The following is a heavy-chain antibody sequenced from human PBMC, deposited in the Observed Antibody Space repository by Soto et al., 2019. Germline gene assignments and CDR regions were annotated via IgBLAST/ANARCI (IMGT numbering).Heavy chain of an antibody. D-gene: IGHD3-3*01. CDR3: ARGYYDFWSGYYDGNAFDI. CDR1: GGSISSGGYY. V-gene: IGHV4-31*03. CDR2: INYSGNT. J-gene: IGHJ3*02. Sequence: QVQLQESGPGLVKSSQTLSLTCTVSGGSISSGGYYWSWIRQHPGKGLECIGYINYSGNTHYNPSLTSRLSISIDPSKNQFSLELSSVTAADTAVYYCARGYYDFWSGYYDGNAFDIWGQGPMVTVSS.